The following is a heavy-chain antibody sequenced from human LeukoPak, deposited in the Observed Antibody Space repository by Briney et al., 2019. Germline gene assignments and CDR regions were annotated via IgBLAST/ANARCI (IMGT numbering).Heavy chain of an antibody. D-gene: IGHD3-10*01. CDR1: GFTFGSYA. CDR3: ARDLIGSFGAYGMDV. Sequence: GGSLRLSCAASGFTFGSYAMHWVHQAPGKGLEWVAVISYDGSNKYYADSVKGRFTISRDNSKNTLYLQMNSLRAEDTAVYYCARDLIGSFGAYGMDVWGKGTTVTVSS. V-gene: IGHV3-30*01. CDR2: ISYDGSNK. J-gene: IGHJ6*04.